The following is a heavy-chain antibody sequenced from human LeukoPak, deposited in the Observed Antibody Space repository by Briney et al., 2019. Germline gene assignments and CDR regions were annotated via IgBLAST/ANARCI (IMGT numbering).Heavy chain of an antibody. Sequence: GGSLRLSCAASGFTFSSYGMSWVRQAPGKGLEWVSAISGSGGSTYYADSVKGRFTISRDNSKNTLYLQMNSLRAEDTAVYYCAKGHSEYSSSWGIYYYYYMDVWGKGTTVTISS. CDR3: AKGHSEYSSSWGIYYYYYMDV. V-gene: IGHV3-23*01. CDR2: ISGSGGST. J-gene: IGHJ6*03. D-gene: IGHD6-13*01. CDR1: GFTFSSYG.